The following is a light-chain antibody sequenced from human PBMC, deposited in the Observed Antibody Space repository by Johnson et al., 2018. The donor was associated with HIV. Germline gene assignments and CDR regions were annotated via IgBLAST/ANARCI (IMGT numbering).Light chain of an antibody. J-gene: IGLJ1*01. CDR2: GTT. Sequence: QSVLTQPPSVSAAAGQKVTISCSGTYSNIEHNYVSWYQQLPGTAPKLLIYGTTKRHSGIPDRFSASKSGTSATLGITGLQTGDEADYFCGTWGSSLSTGVFGTGTEVTVL. V-gene: IGLV1-51*01. CDR3: GTWGSSLSTGV. CDR1: YSNIEHNY.